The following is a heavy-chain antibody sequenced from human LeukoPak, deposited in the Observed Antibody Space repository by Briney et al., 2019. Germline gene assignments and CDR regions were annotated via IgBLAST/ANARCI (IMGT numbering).Heavy chain of an antibody. CDR3: ARGYSSSWDYYYYGMDV. Sequence: GGFLRLSCAASGFTVSSNYMSWVRQAPGKGLEWVSVIYSGGSTYYADSVKGRFTISRDNSKNTLYLQMNSLRAEDTAVYYCARGYSSSWDYYYYGMDVWGQGTTVTVSS. V-gene: IGHV3-66*01. CDR2: IYSGGST. J-gene: IGHJ6*02. D-gene: IGHD6-13*01. CDR1: GFTVSSNY.